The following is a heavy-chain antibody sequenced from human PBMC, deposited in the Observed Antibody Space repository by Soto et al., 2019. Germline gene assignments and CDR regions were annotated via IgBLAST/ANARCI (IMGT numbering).Heavy chain of an antibody. D-gene: IGHD6-6*01. J-gene: IGHJ4*02. V-gene: IGHV3-23*01. CDR1: GFTFSSYA. CDR2: ISGSGGST. CDR3: ASTGLPGIAALRRLDY. Sequence: GESLKISCAASGFTFSSYAMSWVRQAPGKGLEWVSAISGSGGSTYYADSVKGRFTISRDNSKNTLYLQMNSLRAEDTAVYYCASTGLPGIAALRRLDYWGQGTLVTVSS.